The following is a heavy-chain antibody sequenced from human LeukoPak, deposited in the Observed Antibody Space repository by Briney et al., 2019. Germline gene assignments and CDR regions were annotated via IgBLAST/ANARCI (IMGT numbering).Heavy chain of an antibody. CDR1: GGSISSYY. CDR3: ARNGEYYYYGMDV. J-gene: IGHJ6*02. D-gene: IGHD3-10*01. Sequence: SETLSLTCTVSGGSISSYYWSWIRQPPGKGLEWIGYIYYSGSTNYNPSLKSRVTISVDTSKNQFSPKLSSVTAADTAVYYCARNGEYYYYGMDVWGQGTTVTVSS. V-gene: IGHV4-59*01. CDR2: IYYSGST.